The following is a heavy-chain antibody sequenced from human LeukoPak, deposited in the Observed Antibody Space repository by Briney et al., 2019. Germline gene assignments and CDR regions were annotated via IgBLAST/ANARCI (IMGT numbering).Heavy chain of an antibody. CDR3: AKVMAIYDTSGMYDY. D-gene: IGHD3-22*01. Sequence: GGSLRLSCAASGFTFSSYAMSWVRQAPGKGLEWVSAISGSGGSTYYGDSVKGRFTISRDNSKNTLYLQTNSLRAEDTAVYYRAKVMAIYDTSGMYDYWGQGTPVTVSS. CDR1: GFTFSSYA. CDR2: ISGSGGST. V-gene: IGHV3-23*01. J-gene: IGHJ4*02.